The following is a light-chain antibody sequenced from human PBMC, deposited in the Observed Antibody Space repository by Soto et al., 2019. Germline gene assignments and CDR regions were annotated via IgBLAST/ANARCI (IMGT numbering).Light chain of an antibody. J-gene: IGKJ2*01. Sequence: EIVLTQSPATLSLSPGERATLSCRASQSVSSYLAWYQQKPGQAPRLLIYDASNRATGLPARFSGSGSGTDVTLPISSLEPEDFAVYYCQQRSNWPPYTFGQGTKLEIK. CDR2: DAS. CDR3: QQRSNWPPYT. V-gene: IGKV3-11*01. CDR1: QSVSSY.